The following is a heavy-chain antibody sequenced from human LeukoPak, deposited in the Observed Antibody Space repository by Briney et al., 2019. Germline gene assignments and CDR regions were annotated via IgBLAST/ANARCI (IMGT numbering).Heavy chain of an antibody. D-gene: IGHD1-26*01. CDR2: IDYSGST. V-gene: IGHV4-30-4*01. Sequence: SQTLSLTCTVSGGSISSGDYYWSWIRQPPGKGLEWIGYIDYSGSTYYNPSLKSRVTISVDTSKKHFSLKLSSVTAADTAVYYCASLGSGSYGMDVWGQGTTVTVSS. CDR3: ASLGSGSYGMDV. CDR1: GGSISSGDYY. J-gene: IGHJ6*02.